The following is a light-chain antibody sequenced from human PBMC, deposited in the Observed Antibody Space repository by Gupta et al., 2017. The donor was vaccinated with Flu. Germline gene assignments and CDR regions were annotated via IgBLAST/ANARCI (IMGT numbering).Light chain of an antibody. CDR3: YPRYSADNNQWV. V-gene: IGLV3-19*01. J-gene: IGLJ3*02. Sequence: TVRNTYKGGSVRKFYKSCDQRKPEQAPHLLIYANNIRRSGIADRFSGSTSGNTASITITRAQAEEEADDYYYPRYSADNNQWVFGGGTKLTVL. CDR2: ANN. CDR1: SVRKFY.